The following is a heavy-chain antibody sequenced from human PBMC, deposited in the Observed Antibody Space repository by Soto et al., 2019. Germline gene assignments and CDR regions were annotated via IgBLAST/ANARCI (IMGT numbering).Heavy chain of an antibody. CDR2: IYYGGST. CDR1: DASISSSSYY. V-gene: IGHV4-39*01. Sequence: SETLSLTCIVSDASISSSSYYWGWIRQPPGKGLEWIGKIYYGGSTDYNPSLKSRVSISVETSKKKFSLKMSSVTAADTAVYYCARLAYKWQQLSHWGQGTLVTVSS. CDR3: ARLAYKWQQLSH. D-gene: IGHD6-13*01. J-gene: IGHJ4*02.